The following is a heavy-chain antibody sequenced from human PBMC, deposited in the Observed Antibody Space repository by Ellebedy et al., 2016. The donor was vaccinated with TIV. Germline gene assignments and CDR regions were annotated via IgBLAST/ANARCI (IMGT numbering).Heavy chain of an antibody. J-gene: IGHJ4*02. V-gene: IGHV1-69*13. CDR2: IIPIFGTA. CDR1: GGTFSSYA. Sequence: SVKVSXXASGGTFSSYAISWVRQAPGQGLEWMGGIIPIFGTANYAQKFQGRVTITADESTSTAYMELSSLRSEDTAVYYCAREPDSSGYFYYFDYWGQGTLVTVSS. CDR3: AREPDSSGYFYYFDY. D-gene: IGHD3-22*01.